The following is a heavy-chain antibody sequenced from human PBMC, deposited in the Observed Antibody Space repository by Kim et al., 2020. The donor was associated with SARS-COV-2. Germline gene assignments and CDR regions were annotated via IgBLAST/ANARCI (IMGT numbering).Heavy chain of an antibody. CDR1: GFTVSNSY. Sequence: GGSLRLSCAASGFTVSNSYMSWVRQAPGKGLEWVSVIYSGDGTSYADSVKGRFTISRDSSKNTLYLQMNSLRAEDTAVYYCARLRVFRGPVDCWGQGTLVTVSS. CDR3: ARLRVFRGPVDC. J-gene: IGHJ4*02. V-gene: IGHV3-53*01. CDR2: IYSGDGT. D-gene: IGHD6-25*01.